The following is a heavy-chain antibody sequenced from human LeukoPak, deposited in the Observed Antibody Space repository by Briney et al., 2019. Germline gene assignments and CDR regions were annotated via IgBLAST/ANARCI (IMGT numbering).Heavy chain of an antibody. Sequence: ASVTVSCTASGYTFTSYGISWVRQAPGQGLEWMGWISAYNGNTNYAQKLQGRVTMTTDTSTSTAYMELRSLRSDDTAVYYCAGVYCSSTSCYRGGLDYWGQGTLVTVSS. CDR3: AGVYCSSTSCYRGGLDY. V-gene: IGHV1-18*01. D-gene: IGHD2-2*01. CDR1: GYTFTSYG. J-gene: IGHJ4*02. CDR2: ISAYNGNT.